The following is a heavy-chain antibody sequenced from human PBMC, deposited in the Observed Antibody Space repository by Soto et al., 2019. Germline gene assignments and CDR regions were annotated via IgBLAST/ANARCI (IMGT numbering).Heavy chain of an antibody. V-gene: IGHV4-31*03. CDR1: GGSISSGGYY. D-gene: IGHD3-3*01. CDR3: ARGGDTIFGVVTPLDY. CDR2: IYYSGST. J-gene: IGHJ4*02. Sequence: SETLSLTCPVSGGSISSGGYYWSWIRQHPGKGLEWIGYIYYSGSTYYNPSLKSRVTISVDTSKNQFSLKLSSVTAADTAVYYCARGGDTIFGVVTPLDYWGQGTLVTVSS.